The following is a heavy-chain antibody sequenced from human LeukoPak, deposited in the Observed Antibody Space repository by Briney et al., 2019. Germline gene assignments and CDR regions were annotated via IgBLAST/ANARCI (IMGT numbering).Heavy chain of an antibody. CDR3: ARVGRGSSNAFDI. D-gene: IGHD3-16*01. V-gene: IGHV3-48*04. Sequence: PGGSLRLSCAASGFTFSSYSMNWVRQAPGKGLEWVSYISSSSSTISYADSVKGRLTISRDNAKNSLYLQMNSLRAEDTAVYYCARVGRGSSNAFDIWGQGTMVTVSS. CDR1: GFTFSSYS. J-gene: IGHJ3*02. CDR2: ISSSSSTI.